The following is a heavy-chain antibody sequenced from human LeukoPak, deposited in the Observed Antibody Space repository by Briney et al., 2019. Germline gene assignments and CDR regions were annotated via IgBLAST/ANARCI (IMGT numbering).Heavy chain of an antibody. CDR3: ARGRVSSSTWYSTYYYYFYMDV. D-gene: IGHD1-1*01. CDR2: VDHTGST. V-gene: IGHV4-61*03. CDR1: GGSISSGSYY. Sequence: SETLSLTCTVSGGSISSGSYYWSWIRQPPGKGLEWIGYVDHTGSTNFNPSLNGRVSISRDTTKNLFSLRLRSVTAADTAVYFCARGRVSSSTWYSTYYYYFYMDVWGRGTTVTVSS. J-gene: IGHJ6*03.